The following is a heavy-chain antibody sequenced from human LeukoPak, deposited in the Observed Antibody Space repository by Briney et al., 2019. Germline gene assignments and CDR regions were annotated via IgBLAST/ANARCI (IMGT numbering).Heavy chain of an antibody. CDR1: GFNFNDYA. Sequence: GGSLRLSCAASGFNFNDYAMHWIRLVPGKGLEWLSGISWNSVILTYADSVKGRFSISSDNARNSLFLQMNSLRDEDTALYYCATRRESEPFHYWGQGTLVTVSS. D-gene: IGHD6-6*01. CDR3: ATRRESEPFHY. J-gene: IGHJ4*02. V-gene: IGHV3-9*01. CDR2: ISWNSVIL.